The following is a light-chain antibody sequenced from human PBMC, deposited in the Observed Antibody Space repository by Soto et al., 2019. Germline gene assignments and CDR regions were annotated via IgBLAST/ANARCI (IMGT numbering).Light chain of an antibody. Sequence: DIVMTQSPDSLAVSLGERATINCTSSQSVLYSGNNKNYLAWYQHKPGQPPKLLIYWASTLESGVPDRFSGSGSGTDFTLTISSLQAEDVAVYYCQQYYSIPPITFGQGTRLEIK. CDR3: QQYYSIPPIT. V-gene: IGKV4-1*01. J-gene: IGKJ5*01. CDR2: WAS. CDR1: QSVLYSGNNKNY.